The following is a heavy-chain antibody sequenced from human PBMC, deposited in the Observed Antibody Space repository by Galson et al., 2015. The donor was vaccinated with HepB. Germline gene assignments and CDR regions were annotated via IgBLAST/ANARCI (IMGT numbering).Heavy chain of an antibody. V-gene: IGHV3-30*04. CDR3: ARDSSSWYLIVHYFDY. Sequence: SLRLSCAASGFTFSSYAMHWVRQAPGKGLEWVAVISYDGSNKHYADSVKGRFTISRDNSKNTLYLQMNSLRAEDTAVYYCARDSSSWYLIVHYFDYWGQGTLVTVSS. CDR2: ISYDGSNK. J-gene: IGHJ4*02. CDR1: GFTFSSYA. D-gene: IGHD6-13*01.